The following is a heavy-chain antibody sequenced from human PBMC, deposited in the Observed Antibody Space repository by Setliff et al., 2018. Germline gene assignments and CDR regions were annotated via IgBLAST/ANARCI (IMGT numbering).Heavy chain of an antibody. CDR2: ISPYSENT. CDR3: ARSSDSGYYHQRDAFDI. D-gene: IGHD3-22*01. V-gene: IGHV1-18*04. CDR1: GYTFNSHG. J-gene: IGHJ3*02. Sequence: ASVKVSCKASGYTFNSHGINWLRQAPGRGLEWLGWISPYSENTNYAQTIQDRIRVTTDTSTRTSYMELSGLRSDDTAVYFCARSSDSGYYHQRDAFDIWGQGTRVTVSS.